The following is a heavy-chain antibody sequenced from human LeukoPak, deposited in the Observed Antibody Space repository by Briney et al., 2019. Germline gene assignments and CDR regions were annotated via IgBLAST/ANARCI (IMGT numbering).Heavy chain of an antibody. J-gene: IGHJ5*01. CDR1: GFIFSSYG. Sequence: GGSLRLSCAASGFIFSSYGMHWVRQAPGKGLEWVALISYAGSDKLYAASVKGRFRISRDKSKNTLHLEMNSLRAEDTAVYYCAKEARQWDVITGNWFDSWGQGTLVTVSS. V-gene: IGHV3-30*18. CDR2: ISYAGSDK. CDR3: AKEARQWDVITGNWFDS. D-gene: IGHD1-26*01.